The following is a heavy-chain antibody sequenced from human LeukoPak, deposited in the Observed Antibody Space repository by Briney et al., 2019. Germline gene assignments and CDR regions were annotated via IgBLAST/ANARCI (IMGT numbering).Heavy chain of an antibody. J-gene: IGHJ6*03. Sequence: SETLSLTCTVSGGSISSSSYYWGWIRQPPGKGLEWIGSIYYSGSAYYSPSLKSRVTISVDTSKNQFSLKVSSVTAADTAVYYCARVAQFYYYYMDVWGKGTTVTVSS. V-gene: IGHV4-39*07. D-gene: IGHD5-24*01. CDR3: ARVAQFYYYYMDV. CDR2: IYYSGSA. CDR1: GGSISSSSYY.